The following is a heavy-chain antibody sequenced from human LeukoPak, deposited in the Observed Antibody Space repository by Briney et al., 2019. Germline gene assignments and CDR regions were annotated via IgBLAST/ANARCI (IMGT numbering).Heavy chain of an antibody. V-gene: IGHV4-4*07. CDR1: GDSISSYY. CDR2: IYTSGST. CDR3: ARGPYVSHSFDY. J-gene: IGHJ4*01. D-gene: IGHD3-10*02. Sequence: SETLSLTCIVSGDSISSYYWSWIRKPAGKGLEWIGRIYTSGSTNYNPSLKSRVTMSVDTSKNQFSLKLSSVTAADTAVYYCARGPYVSHSFDYWGHGTLVTVSS.